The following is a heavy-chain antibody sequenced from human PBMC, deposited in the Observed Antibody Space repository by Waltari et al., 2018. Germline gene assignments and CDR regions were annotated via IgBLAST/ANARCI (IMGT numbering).Heavy chain of an antibody. V-gene: IGHV1-3*01. Sequence: QVQLVQSGAEVKKPGASVKVSCKASGYTFTSYAMHWVRQAPGQRLEWMGWINAGNGNTKYSQKFQGRVTITRDTSASTAYMELSSLRSEDTAVYYCARVKSAVAGTGWFDPWGQGTLVTVSS. J-gene: IGHJ5*02. CDR2: INAGNGNT. CDR1: GYTFTSYA. CDR3: ARVKSAVAGTGWFDP. D-gene: IGHD6-19*01.